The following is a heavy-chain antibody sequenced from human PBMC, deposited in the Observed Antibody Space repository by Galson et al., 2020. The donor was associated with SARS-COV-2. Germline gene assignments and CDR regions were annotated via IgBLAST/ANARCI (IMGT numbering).Heavy chain of an antibody. J-gene: IGHJ4*02. CDR2: ISYDGSNK. D-gene: IGHD1-26*01. Sequence: GGSLRLSCAASGFTFSSYAMHWVRQAPGKGLEWVAVISYDGSNKYYADSVKGRFTISRDNSKNTLYLQMNSLRAEDTAVYYCARPYSGNYKGYFDYWCQGTLVTVSS. CDR3: ARPYSGNYKGYFDY. V-gene: IGHV3-30-3*01. CDR1: GFTFSSYA.